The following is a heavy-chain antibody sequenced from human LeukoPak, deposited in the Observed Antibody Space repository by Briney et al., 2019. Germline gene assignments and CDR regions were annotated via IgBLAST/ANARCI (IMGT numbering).Heavy chain of an antibody. CDR1: GFTFRTYG. D-gene: IGHD1-26*01. V-gene: IGHV3-30*02. CDR2: IRYDGSDR. J-gene: IGHJ2*01. Sequence: PGGSLRLSCAASGFTFRTYGMSWVRQAPGKGLQWVASIRYDGSDRYYTDSVKGRFTISRDNPNNTVFLQMNSLRGDDTAVYYCAKCAGATHWYFDLWGRGTLVTVSS. CDR3: AKCAGATHWYFDL.